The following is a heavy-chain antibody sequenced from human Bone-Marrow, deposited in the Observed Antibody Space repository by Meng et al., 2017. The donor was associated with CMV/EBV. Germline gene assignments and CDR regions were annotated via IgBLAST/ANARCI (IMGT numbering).Heavy chain of an antibody. CDR1: GYSFTSYY. V-gene: IGHV1-2*02. CDR3: ASRYCSSTSCFP. D-gene: IGHD2-2*01. Sequence: ASVKVSCKASGYSFTSYYIHWVRQAPGQGLEWMGWINPNSGGTNYAQKFQGRVTMTRDTSISTAYMELSRLRSDDTAVYYCASRYCSSTSCFPWGHGTLVTVSS. J-gene: IGHJ5*02. CDR2: INPNSGGT.